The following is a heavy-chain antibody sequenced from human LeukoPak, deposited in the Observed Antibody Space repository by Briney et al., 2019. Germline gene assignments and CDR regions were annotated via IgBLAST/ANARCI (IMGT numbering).Heavy chain of an antibody. V-gene: IGHV3-30*03. J-gene: IGHJ5*02. CDR3: AANRFGGLWFCFDP. CDR2: ISYDGSNK. CDR1: GFTFSSYG. Sequence: PGRSLRLSCAASGFTFSSYGMHWVRQAPGKGLEWVAVISYDGSNKYYADSVKGRFTISRDNSKNTLYLQMKSLRAEDKAVYYCAANRFGGLWFCFDPWGQGTLVTVSS. D-gene: IGHD3-10*01.